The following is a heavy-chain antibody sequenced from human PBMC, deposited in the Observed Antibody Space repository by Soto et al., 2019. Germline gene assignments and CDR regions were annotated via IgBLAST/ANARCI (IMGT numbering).Heavy chain of an antibody. Sequence: EVQLVQSGGGLVQSGGSLTLSCAASGITVSSTYMSWLRQAPGKRLEWVSVLYGDGRAYYADSVKGRFTISRDNSKNTLHLQMISLRAEDTAVYYCARSMVAAYFDSWGQGTLVTVSS. V-gene: IGHV3-66*01. J-gene: IGHJ4*02. CDR1: GITVSSTY. CDR3: ARSMVAAYFDS. CDR2: LYGDGRA. D-gene: IGHD6-25*01.